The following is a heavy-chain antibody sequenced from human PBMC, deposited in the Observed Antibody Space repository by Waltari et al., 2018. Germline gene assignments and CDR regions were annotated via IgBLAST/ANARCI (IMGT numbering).Heavy chain of an antibody. J-gene: IGHJ3*02. V-gene: IGHV3-74*01. CDR2: ISNDGRFT. Sequence: EVQLVESGGSLVQPGGSLRLSCAASGFTFSSYWMHWVRQTPGKGLVWGSRISNDGRFTDYAGSVKGRFTISRDNARKTVNLQMNSLRAEDTAMYYCTREGLSRGSPNDAFDMWGQGTTVTVSP. D-gene: IGHD1-26*01. CDR1: GFTFSSYW. CDR3: TREGLSRGSPNDAFDM.